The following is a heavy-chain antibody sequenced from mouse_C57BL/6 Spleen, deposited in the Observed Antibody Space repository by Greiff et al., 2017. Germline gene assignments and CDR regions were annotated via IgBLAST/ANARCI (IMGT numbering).Heavy chain of an antibody. CDR2: ISSGGDYI. V-gene: IGHV5-9-1*02. CDR1: GFTFSSYA. J-gene: IGHJ1*03. CDR3: TREGSGRYFDV. Sequence: EVKLMESGEGLVKPGGSLKLSCAASGFTFSSYAMSWVRQTPEKRLEWVAYISSGGDYIYYADTLKGRFTISRDNARNTLYLQMSSLKSEDTAMYYGTREGSGRYFDVWGTGTTVTVSS.